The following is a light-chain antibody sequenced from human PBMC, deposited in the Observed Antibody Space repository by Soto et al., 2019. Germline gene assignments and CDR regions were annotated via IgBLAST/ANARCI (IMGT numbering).Light chain of an antibody. CDR1: QGISSY. CDR2: AAS. J-gene: IGKJ3*01. Sequence: IQLTQSPSSLSASVGDRGTIACRASQGISSYLAWYQQRPGKAPKLLIYAASTLQSGVPSRFSGSGSGTDFTLTISSLQAEDVAVYYRQQYYSAPFTFGPGTKVDIK. CDR3: QQYYSAPFT. V-gene: IGKV1-9*01.